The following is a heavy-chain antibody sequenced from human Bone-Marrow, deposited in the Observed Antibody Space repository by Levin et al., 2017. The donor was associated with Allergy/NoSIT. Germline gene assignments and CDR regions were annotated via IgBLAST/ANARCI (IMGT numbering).Heavy chain of an antibody. D-gene: IGHD3-10*01. CDR1: GYSFTRYW. Sequence: GESLKISCKGSGYSFTRYWIGWVRQMPGKGLEWMGIIYPGDSDTRYSPSFQGQVTISADKSISTAYLQWSSLKASDTAIYYCARHYYGSGSYNYYFDYWGQGTLVTVSS. CDR3: ARHYYGSGSYNYYFDY. J-gene: IGHJ4*02. V-gene: IGHV5-51*01. CDR2: IYPGDSDT.